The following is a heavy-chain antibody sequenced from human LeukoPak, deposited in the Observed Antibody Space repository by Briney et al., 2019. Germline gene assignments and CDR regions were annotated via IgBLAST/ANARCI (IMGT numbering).Heavy chain of an antibody. CDR1: EFTFGNYG. CDR2: IISSSSYI. J-gene: IGHJ6*03. Sequence: GGSLRLSFAASEFTFGNYGMSGVRQAPGKGRGGVSSIISSSSYIYYADSVKGRFTISRDNAKNSLYLQMNSLRAEDTAVYYCARDGLELRYFDWLYYYCMDVRGKGTTVTISS. D-gene: IGHD3-9*01. V-gene: IGHV3-21*01. CDR3: ARDGLELRYFDWLYYYCMDV.